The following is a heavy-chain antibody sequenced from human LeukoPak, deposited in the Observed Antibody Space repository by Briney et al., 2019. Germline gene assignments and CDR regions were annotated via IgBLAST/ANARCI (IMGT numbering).Heavy chain of an antibody. CDR1: GGSISSYY. V-gene: IGHV4-59*12. Sequence: SETLSLTCTVSGGSISSYYWSWIRQPPGKGLEWIGYIYYSGSTNYNPSLKSRVTISVDTSKNQFSLKLNSVTAADTAVYYCARDRRFLGGDYYYYMDVWGKGTTVTVSS. D-gene: IGHD3-3*01. CDR2: IYYSGST. J-gene: IGHJ6*03. CDR3: ARDRRFLGGDYYYYMDV.